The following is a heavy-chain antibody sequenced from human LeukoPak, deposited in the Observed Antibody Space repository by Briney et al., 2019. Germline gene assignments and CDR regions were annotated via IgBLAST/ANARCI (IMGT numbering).Heavy chain of an antibody. J-gene: IGHJ4*02. CDR3: ARSYSSNGGFFDY. D-gene: IGHD4-11*01. CDR2: MNPNSGNT. V-gene: IGHV1-8*03. CDR1: GYTFTSYG. Sequence: ASVKVSCKASGYTFTSYGISWVRQAPGQGLEWMGWMNPNSGNTGYAQKFQGRVTITRNTSISTAYMELSSLRSEDTAVYYCARSYSSNGGFFDYWGQGTLVTVSS.